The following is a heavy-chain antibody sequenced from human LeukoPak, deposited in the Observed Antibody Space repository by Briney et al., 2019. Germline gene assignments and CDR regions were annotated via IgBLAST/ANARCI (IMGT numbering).Heavy chain of an antibody. CDR1: GDTFSSYA. CDR2: INAGNGNT. D-gene: IGHD6-13*01. CDR3: ARAAARNYYMDV. J-gene: IGHJ6*03. V-gene: IGHV1-3*03. Sequence: AASVKVSCKASGDTFSSYAITWVRQAPGQRLEWMGWINAGNGNTKYSQEFQGRVTITRDTSASTAYMELSSLRSEDMAVYYCARAAARNYYMDVWGKGTTVTVSS.